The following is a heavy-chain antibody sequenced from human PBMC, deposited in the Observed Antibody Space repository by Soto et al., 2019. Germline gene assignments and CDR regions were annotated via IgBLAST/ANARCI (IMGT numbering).Heavy chain of an antibody. CDR2: ISYDGSNK. V-gene: IGHV3-30-3*01. CDR3: ARGDYGDYVRYFDL. CDR1: GFTFSSYA. D-gene: IGHD4-17*01. J-gene: IGHJ2*01. Sequence: QVQLVESGGGVVQPGRSLRLSCAASGFTFSSYAMHWVRQAPGKGLEWVAVISYDGSNKYYADSVKGRFTISRDNSKNSLYLQMNSLRAEDTAIYYCARGDYGDYVRYFDLWGRGTLVTVSS.